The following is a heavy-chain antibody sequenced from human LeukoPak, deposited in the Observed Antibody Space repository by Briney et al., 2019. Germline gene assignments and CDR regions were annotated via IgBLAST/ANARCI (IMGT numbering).Heavy chain of an antibody. V-gene: IGHV4-34*01. D-gene: IGHD3-22*01. Sequence: PSETLSLTCAVYGGSFSDYYWNWIRQPPGKGLEWIGETNHSGSTNYNPSLKSRVTMSVDTFKNQFSLTLSSVTAADTAVYYCARVQDFETRGYYLGYGGHGPLVPVSS. CDR2: TNHSGST. CDR1: GGSFSDYY. J-gene: IGHJ4*01. CDR3: ARVQDFETRGYYLGY.